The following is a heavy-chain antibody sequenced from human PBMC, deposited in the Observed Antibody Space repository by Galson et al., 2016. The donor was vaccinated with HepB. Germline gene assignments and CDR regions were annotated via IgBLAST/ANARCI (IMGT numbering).Heavy chain of an antibody. Sequence: SLRLSCAASGFSFSDFGMHWVRQAPGKGLEWVAAISFNGGTNKRAESLKGRFSISRDNSKNTLYLEVSSLSADDTAVYYCAKELGVFDAFDIWGQGTTVTVSS. J-gene: IGHJ3*02. V-gene: IGHV3-30*18. D-gene: IGHD3-3*02. CDR2: ISFNGGTN. CDR1: GFSFSDFG. CDR3: AKELGVFDAFDI.